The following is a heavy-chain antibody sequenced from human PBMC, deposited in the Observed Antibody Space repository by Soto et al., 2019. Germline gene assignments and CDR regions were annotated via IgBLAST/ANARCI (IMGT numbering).Heavy chain of an antibody. Sequence: GSLRLSCAASGFTFSSYGMHWVRQAPGKGLEWVAVISYDGSNKYYADSVKGRFTISRDNSKNTLYLQMNSLRAEDTAVYYCATRLDSSGWFFDAFDIWGQGTMVTVSS. CDR1: GFTFSSYG. CDR2: ISYDGSNK. V-gene: IGHV3-30*03. J-gene: IGHJ3*02. CDR3: ATRLDSSGWFFDAFDI. D-gene: IGHD6-19*01.